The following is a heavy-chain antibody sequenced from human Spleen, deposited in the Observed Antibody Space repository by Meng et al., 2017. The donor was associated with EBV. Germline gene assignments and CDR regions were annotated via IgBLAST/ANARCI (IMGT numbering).Heavy chain of an antibody. CDR3: ARVFSGGSSESDY. J-gene: IGHJ4*02. D-gene: IGHD1-26*01. Sequence: HGHLVQSGAEGKKPGASVRVSCKTSGYTFAIYGISCVRPGPGQGLEWIGWISVYNGKIKYAQKFQGRVTMTTDTSTNTAYMELRSLRSDDTAVYYCARVFSGGSSESDYWGQGTLVTVSS. CDR2: ISVYNGKI. V-gene: IGHV1-18*01. CDR1: GYTFAIYG.